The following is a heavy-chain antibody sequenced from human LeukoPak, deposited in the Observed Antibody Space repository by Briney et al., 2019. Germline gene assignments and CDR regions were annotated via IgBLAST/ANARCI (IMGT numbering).Heavy chain of an antibody. V-gene: IGHV3-53*01. J-gene: IGHJ4*02. CDR1: GFTFSSNY. Sequence: GGSLRLSCAASGFTFSSNYMSLVRQAPGKGLEWVSVIYSGGSTYYADSVKGRFTISRDNSKNTLYLQMNSLRAEDTAVYYCARGVGSGSRLRAGDYWGQGTLVTVSS. CDR3: ARGVGSGSRLRAGDY. CDR2: IYSGGST. D-gene: IGHD1-26*01.